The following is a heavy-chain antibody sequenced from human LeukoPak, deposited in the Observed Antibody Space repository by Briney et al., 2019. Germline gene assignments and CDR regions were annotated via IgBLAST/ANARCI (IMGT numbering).Heavy chain of an antibody. V-gene: IGHV4-39*07. CDR2: IYYSGST. CDR1: GGSISSSSYY. Sequence: SETLSLTCTVSGGSISSSSYYWGWIRQPPGKGLEWIGSIYYSGSTYYNPSLKSRVTISVDTSKNQFSLKLSSVTAADTAVYYCARGEGYYYDSSGYYPGGPDYWGQGTLVTVSS. D-gene: IGHD3-22*01. J-gene: IGHJ4*02. CDR3: ARGEGYYYDSSGYYPGGPDY.